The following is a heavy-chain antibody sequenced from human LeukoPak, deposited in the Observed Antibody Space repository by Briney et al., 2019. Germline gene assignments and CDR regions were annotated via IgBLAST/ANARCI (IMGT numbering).Heavy chain of an antibody. V-gene: IGHV3-7*01. D-gene: IGHD3-16*01. CDR2: IKQDGSQK. CDR1: GFTFSNYW. Sequence: GGSLRLSCTASGFTFSNYWMTWVRQAPGKGLEWVANIKQDGSQKYYVDSVKGRFTISRDNAKNSLYLQMNSLRAEDTAVYFCARGQALTFWGQGTLVTVSS. CDR3: ARGQALTF. J-gene: IGHJ4*02.